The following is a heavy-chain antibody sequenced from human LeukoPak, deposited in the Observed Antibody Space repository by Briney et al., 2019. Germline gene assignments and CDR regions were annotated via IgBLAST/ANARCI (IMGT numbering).Heavy chain of an antibody. CDR2: ISYDGSNK. J-gene: IGHJ4*02. CDR1: GFTFSSYA. V-gene: IGHV3-30-3*01. CDR3: ARESIFGVVTATFDY. Sequence: GRSLRLSCAASGFTFSSYAMHWVRQAPGKGLEWVAVISYDGSNKYYADSVKGRFTISRDNSKNTLYLQMNSLRAEDTSVYYCARESIFGVVTATFDYWGQGTPVTVSS. D-gene: IGHD3-3*01.